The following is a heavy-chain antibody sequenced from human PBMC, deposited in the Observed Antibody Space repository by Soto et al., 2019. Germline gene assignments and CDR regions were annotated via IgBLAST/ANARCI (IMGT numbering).Heavy chain of an antibody. V-gene: IGHV1-3*01. CDR1: GYSFTSYA. Sequence: ASVKVSCKVSGYSFTSYAMYWVRQAPGQRLEWMGWINGGIGSTEYSQRFQGRLTITRDTSASTAYMELSSLRSEDSAVYYCARGEYYDSSGYDYWGQGTRVTVSS. CDR3: ARGEYYDSSGYDY. D-gene: IGHD3-22*01. CDR2: INGGIGST. J-gene: IGHJ4*02.